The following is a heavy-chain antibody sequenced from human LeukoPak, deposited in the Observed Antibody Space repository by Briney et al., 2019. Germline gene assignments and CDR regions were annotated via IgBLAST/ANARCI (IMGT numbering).Heavy chain of an antibody. V-gene: IGHV3-15*01. CDR1: GSTFSNAW. J-gene: IGHJ4*02. Sequence: KSGGSLRLSCAASGSTFSNAWMSWVRQAPGKGLEWVGRIKSKTDGGTTDYAAPVKDRFTISRDDSKDTLYLQMNSLKTEDTAVYFCTTFLFTSGYHYWGQGTLVTVSS. D-gene: IGHD3-22*01. CDR3: TTFLFTSGYHY. CDR2: IKSKTDGGTT.